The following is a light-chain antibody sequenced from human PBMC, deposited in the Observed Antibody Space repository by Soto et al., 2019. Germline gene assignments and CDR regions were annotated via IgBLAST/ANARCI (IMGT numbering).Light chain of an antibody. J-gene: IGLJ1*01. CDR3: AAWDGSLNGYV. V-gene: IGLV1-44*01. CDR1: SSNIGSNT. Sequence: QSVLTQPASASGTPGQRVTISCSGSSSNIGSNTVNWYQQLPGTAPKLLIYSNNQRPSGVPDRFSGSTSGTSASLAISGLQSEDEADYYCAAWDGSLNGYVFGTGTKVTVL. CDR2: SNN.